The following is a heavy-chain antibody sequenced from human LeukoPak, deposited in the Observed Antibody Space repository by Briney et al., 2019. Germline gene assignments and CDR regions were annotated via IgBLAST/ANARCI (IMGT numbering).Heavy chain of an antibody. D-gene: IGHD5-18*01. V-gene: IGHV3-30*14. J-gene: IGHJ4*02. Sequence: GMSLRLSCAAPGFSFSNSGFHWVRQSPAKGLEWLAFISHDGTNKYYSDSVEGRFTVSRHNSLNTVYLQMNTLRPEDTSIYYCASEDVDTGDFWGQGTLVTVSS. CDR2: ISHDGTNK. CDR3: ASEDVDTGDF. CDR1: GFSFSNSG.